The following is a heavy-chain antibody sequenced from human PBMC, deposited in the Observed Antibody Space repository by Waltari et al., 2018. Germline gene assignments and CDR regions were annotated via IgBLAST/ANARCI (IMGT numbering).Heavy chain of an antibody. CDR2: ISSSSSTI. D-gene: IGHD6-6*01. Sequence: EVQLVESGGGLVQPGGSLRLSCAASGFTFSSYSMNWVRQAPGKGLEWVSYISSSSSTIYYADCGKGRFTISRDNAKNSLYLQMNSLRAEDTAVYYCARDRYSSSSPLHYYYGMDVWGQGTTVTVSS. J-gene: IGHJ6*02. CDR1: GFTFSSYS. V-gene: IGHV3-48*01. CDR3: ARDRYSSSSPLHYYYGMDV.